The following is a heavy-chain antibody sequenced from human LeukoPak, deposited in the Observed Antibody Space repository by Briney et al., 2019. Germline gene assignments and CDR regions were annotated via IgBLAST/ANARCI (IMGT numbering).Heavy chain of an antibody. CDR3: ASPKVGATVGWVDY. V-gene: IGHV1-2*02. D-gene: IGHD1-26*01. CDR2: INPNSGGT. J-gene: IGHJ4*02. CDR1: GYTFTGYY. Sequence: ASVKVSCKASGYTFTGYYMHWVRQAPGQGLEWMGWINPNSGGTNYAQKFQGRVTMTRDTSISTAYMELSRLRSDDTAVYYCASPKVGATVGWVDYWGQGTLVTVSS.